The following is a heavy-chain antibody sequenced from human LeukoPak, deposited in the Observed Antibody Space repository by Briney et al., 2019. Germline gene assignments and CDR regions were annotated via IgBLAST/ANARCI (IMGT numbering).Heavy chain of an antibody. V-gene: IGHV1-69*06. J-gene: IGHJ6*03. Sequence: GASVKVSCKASGGTFSSYAISWVRQAPGQGLEWMGGIIPIFGTANYAQKFQGRVTITADKSTSTAYMELSSLRSEDTAVYYCARGLIVVVPPAIRVDYYYMDVWGKGTTVTVSS. CDR3: ARGLIVVVPPAIRVDYYYMDV. D-gene: IGHD2-2*01. CDR2: IIPIFGTA. CDR1: GGTFSSYA.